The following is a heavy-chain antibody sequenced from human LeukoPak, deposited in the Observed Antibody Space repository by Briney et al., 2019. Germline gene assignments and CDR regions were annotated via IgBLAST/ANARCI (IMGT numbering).Heavy chain of an antibody. CDR2: INHSEKT. CDR3: ARAGWLRRYFDY. CDR1: GGSFSGSY. V-gene: IGHV4-34*01. J-gene: IGHJ4*02. D-gene: IGHD5-24*01. Sequence: SETLSLTCTVYGGSFSGSYWTWIRQPPGKGLEWIGEINHSEKTNYNPSLKSRVTISVDKSKNQFSLKLSSVTAADTAVYYCARAGWLRRYFDYWGQGTLVTVSS.